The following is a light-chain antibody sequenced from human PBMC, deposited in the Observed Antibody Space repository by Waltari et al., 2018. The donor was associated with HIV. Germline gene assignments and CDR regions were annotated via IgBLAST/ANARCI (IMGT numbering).Light chain of an antibody. J-gene: IGLJ3*02. CDR3: AAWDDNLNGPV. CDR1: SSTIGSNS. V-gene: IGLV1-44*01. Sequence: QSVLTQPPSASGTPGQRVTISCSGNSSTIGSNSVKWYQLHPGTAPKLRIYSNNQRPSGIPDRFSGSKSGTSASLAISGRQSEDEADYYCAAWDDNLNGPVFGGGTKLTVL. CDR2: SNN.